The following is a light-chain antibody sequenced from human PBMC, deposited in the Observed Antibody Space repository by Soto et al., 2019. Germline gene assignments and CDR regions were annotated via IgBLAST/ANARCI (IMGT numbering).Light chain of an antibody. J-gene: IGKJ1*01. CDR1: QSVSTN. V-gene: IGKV3-15*01. CDR3: QQYDNWPPWT. Sequence: EIVMAQSPATLSVSPGERATLSCRASQSVSTNVAWYQQKPGQAPRLLIYGASTRATGIPARFSGSGSGTEFTLTIGSLLSEDFAVYYCQQYDNWPPWTFGQGTKVEMK. CDR2: GAS.